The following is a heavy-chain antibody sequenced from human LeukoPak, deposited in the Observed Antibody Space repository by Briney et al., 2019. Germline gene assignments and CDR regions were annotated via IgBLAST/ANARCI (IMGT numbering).Heavy chain of an antibody. CDR3: AKDTKELRLYY. CDR1: GFIFSSYW. CDR2: IKQDGSER. J-gene: IGHJ4*02. V-gene: IGHV3-7*01. D-gene: IGHD5-12*01. Sequence: GGSLRLSCAASGFIFSSYWMTWVRQAPGKGLEWVANIKQDGSERYYVDSVKGRFTISRDNSKNTLYLQMNSLRAEDTAVYYCAKDTKELRLYYWGQGTLVTVSS.